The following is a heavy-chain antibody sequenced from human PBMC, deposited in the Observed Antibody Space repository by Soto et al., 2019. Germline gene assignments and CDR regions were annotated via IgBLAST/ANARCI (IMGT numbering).Heavy chain of an antibody. CDR1: GFTFSSYG. CDR3: AKGVGIVVVPAAVDY. J-gene: IGHJ4*02. CDR2: ISYDGSNK. D-gene: IGHD2-2*03. V-gene: IGHV3-30*18. Sequence: HPGGSLRLSCAASGFTFSSYGMHWVRQAPGKGLEWVAVISYDGSNKYYADSVKGRFTISRDNSKNTLYLQMNSLRAEDTAVYYCAKGVGIVVVPAAVDYWGQGTLVTVSS.